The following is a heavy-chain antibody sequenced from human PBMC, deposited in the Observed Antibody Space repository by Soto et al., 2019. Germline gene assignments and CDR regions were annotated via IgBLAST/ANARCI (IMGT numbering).Heavy chain of an antibody. Sequence: VQLVESGGGVVQPGRSLRLSCAASRFTFSDYAMQWVRQAPGKGLEWVAAVSYDGTNKYYADSVQGRFTISRDNSKNTLYLQMNSLRVEDTALYYCARSLTVFGVVARFDKWGQGTPVTVSS. CDR1: RFTFSDYA. CDR3: ARSLTVFGVVARFDK. D-gene: IGHD3-3*01. V-gene: IGHV3-30-3*01. J-gene: IGHJ4*02. CDR2: VSYDGTNK.